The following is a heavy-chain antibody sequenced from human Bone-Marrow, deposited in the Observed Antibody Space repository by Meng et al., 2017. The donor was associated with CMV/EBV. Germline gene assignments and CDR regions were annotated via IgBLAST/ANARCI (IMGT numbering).Heavy chain of an antibody. CDR1: GGSFSGYY. CDR2: INHSGST. D-gene: IGHD2-8*01. J-gene: IGHJ4*02. CDR3: ARGMGSYDFDY. V-gene: IGHV4-34*01. Sequence: SETLSLTCAVYGGSFSGYYWSWIRQPPGKGLEWMGEINHSGSTNYNPSLKSRVTISVDTAKNQFSLKLISVTAADTAVYYCARGMGSYDFDYWGQGTLVTVSS.